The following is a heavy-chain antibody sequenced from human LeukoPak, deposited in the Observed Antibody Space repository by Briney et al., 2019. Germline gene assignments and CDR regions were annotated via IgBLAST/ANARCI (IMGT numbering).Heavy chain of an antibody. CDR2: INHSGST. CDR1: GGSFSGYY. CDR3: AGSLAAAGTDFDY. J-gene: IGHJ4*02. Sequence: SETLSLTCAVYGGSFSGYYWSWIRQPPGKGLEWIGEINHSGSTNYNPSLKSRVTISVDRSKNQFSLKLSSVTAADTAVYYCAGSLAAAGTDFDYWGQGTLVTVSS. V-gene: IGHV4-34*01. D-gene: IGHD6-13*01.